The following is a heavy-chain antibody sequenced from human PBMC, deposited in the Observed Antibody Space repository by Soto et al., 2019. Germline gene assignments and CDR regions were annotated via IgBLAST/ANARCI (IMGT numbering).Heavy chain of an antibody. D-gene: IGHD6-19*01. CDR3: ARGIAVAENYFDY. V-gene: IGHV4-30-2*01. CDR1: GGSISSGGYS. Sequence: KSSETLSLTCAVSGGSISSGGYSWSWIRQPPGKGLEWIGYIYHSGNTYYNPSLKSRVTISVDRSKNQFSLKLSSVTAADTAVYYCARGIAVAENYFDYWGQGTLVTVSS. CDR2: IYHSGNT. J-gene: IGHJ4*02.